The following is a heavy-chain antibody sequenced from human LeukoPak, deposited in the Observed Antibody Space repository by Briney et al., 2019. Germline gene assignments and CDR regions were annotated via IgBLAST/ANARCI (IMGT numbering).Heavy chain of an antibody. CDR2: ISYDGSNK. Sequence: PGGSLRLSCAASGFTFSSYGMHWVRQAPGKGLEWVAVISYDGSNKYYADSVKGRFTISRDNSKNTLFLQMNSLRADDTAVYYCAAMRACSSSTCNPFDKWGQGTLVTVSS. CDR1: GFTFSSYG. V-gene: IGHV3-30*03. J-gene: IGHJ4*02. CDR3: AAMRACSSSTCNPFDK. D-gene: IGHD2-2*01.